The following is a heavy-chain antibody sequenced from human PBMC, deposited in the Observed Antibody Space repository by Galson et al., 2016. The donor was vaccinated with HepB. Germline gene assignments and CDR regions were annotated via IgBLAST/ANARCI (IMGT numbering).Heavy chain of an antibody. CDR1: RFTFSTYV. CDR2: INGGGDTT. V-gene: IGHV3-23*01. J-gene: IGHJ4*02. D-gene: IGHD3-9*01. Sequence: SLRLSCAASRFTFSTYVMNWVRQAPGKGLEWVSTINGGGDTTYYADSAKGRFTISRDNSRNTLSLQMNSLRGEDTAVYYCARRAGPGWGAFDMWGQGSLVTVSS. CDR3: ARRAGPGWGAFDM.